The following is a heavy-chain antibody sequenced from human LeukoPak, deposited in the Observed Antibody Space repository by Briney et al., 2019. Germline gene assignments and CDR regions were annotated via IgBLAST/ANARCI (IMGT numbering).Heavy chain of an antibody. CDR2: ISRTNSI. CDR1: GFIFNSYA. CDR3: ARDHDWGFDY. J-gene: IGHJ4*02. Sequence: GGALRLSCAASGFIFNSYAMNWIRPAPGEGVDLVSYISRTNSIYYSDSVRGRFTISRDNAKNSLYLQMNSLRDEDTAVYYCARDHDWGFDYWGQGILVAVSS. D-gene: IGHD2-21*01. V-gene: IGHV3-48*02.